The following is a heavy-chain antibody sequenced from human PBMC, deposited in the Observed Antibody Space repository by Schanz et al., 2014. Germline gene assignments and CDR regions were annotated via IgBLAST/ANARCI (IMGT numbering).Heavy chain of an antibody. Sequence: EVQLLESGGGLVQPGGSLRLSCAASGFTFTNYAMSWVRQAPGKGLEWVSLISGSGGNTYYADAVRGRFTISRDNSKTTVYLQMNSLRAEDTAVYYCAKDAENTAMITDYFDYWGQGTLVTVSS. J-gene: IGHJ4*02. CDR1: GFTFTNYA. D-gene: IGHD5-18*01. CDR2: ISGSGGNT. V-gene: IGHV3-23*01. CDR3: AKDAENTAMITDYFDY.